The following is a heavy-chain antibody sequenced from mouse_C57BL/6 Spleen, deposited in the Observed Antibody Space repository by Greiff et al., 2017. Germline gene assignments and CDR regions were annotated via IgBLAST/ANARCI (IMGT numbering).Heavy chain of an antibody. V-gene: IGHV1-55*01. CDR2: IYPGSGST. Sequence: QVQLQQPGAELVKPGASVKMSCKASGYTFTSYWLTWVKQRPGQGLEWIGDIYPGSGSTNYNEKFKRKATLTVDTSSSTAYMQLSSLTSEDSAVYYCARRTVYFDYWGQGTTLTVSS. CDR1: GYTFTSYW. J-gene: IGHJ2*01. CDR3: ARRTVYFDY.